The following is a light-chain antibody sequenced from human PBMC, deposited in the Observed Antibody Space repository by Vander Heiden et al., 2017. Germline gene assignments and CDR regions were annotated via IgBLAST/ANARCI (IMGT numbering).Light chain of an antibody. J-gene: IGLJ2*01. V-gene: IGLV1-40*01. CDR1: SSNIGAGYD. CDR3: QSYDSSLSGWV. Sequence: QSGLTAPPPVVGAPGPKVTISCTGSSSNIGAGYDVHWYQQLPGTAPKLLIYGNSNRPSGVPDRFSGSKSGTSASLAITGLQAEDEADYYCQSYDSSLSGWVFGGGTKLTVL. CDR2: GNS.